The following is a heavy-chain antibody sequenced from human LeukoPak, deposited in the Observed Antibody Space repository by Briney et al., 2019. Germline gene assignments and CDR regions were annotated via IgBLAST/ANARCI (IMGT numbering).Heavy chain of an antibody. D-gene: IGHD1-26*01. Sequence: SVKVSCKASGGTFSSYAISWVRQAPGQGLEWMGRIIPILGIANYAQKFQGRVTITADKSTSTAYMELSSLRSEDTAVYYCARDVGATMGNYFDYWGQGTLVTVSS. V-gene: IGHV1-69*04. J-gene: IGHJ4*02. CDR3: ARDVGATMGNYFDY. CDR1: GGTFSSYA. CDR2: IIPILGIA.